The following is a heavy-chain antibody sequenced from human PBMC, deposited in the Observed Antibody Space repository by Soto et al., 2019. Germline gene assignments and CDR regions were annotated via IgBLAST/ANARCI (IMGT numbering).Heavy chain of an antibody. CDR2: IYSDGTT. V-gene: IGHV4-4*07. CDR3: SRVGCSNSKCYTRGMDV. D-gene: IGHD2-2*01. J-gene: IGHJ6*02. CDR1: GGSISGYY. Sequence: LSLTCTVSGGSISGYYWSWVRQPAGKGLEWVGRIYSDGTTNYSPSLKSRVTMSLDTSKDQFSLHLNSVTAADTAVYYCSRVGCSNSKCYTRGMDVWGQGTTVTVSS.